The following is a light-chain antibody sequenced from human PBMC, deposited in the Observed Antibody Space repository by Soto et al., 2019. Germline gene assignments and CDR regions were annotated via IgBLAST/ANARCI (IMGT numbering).Light chain of an antibody. Sequence: VLTQSPGTLSLSLGERATLSCRASQGVSSSYLAWYQQIPGRAPRLLIYDASSRATGIPDRFSGSGSGTDFTLTISGLEPEDFALYYCQQYGSSPLTFGQGTRLEIK. CDR2: DAS. J-gene: IGKJ5*01. CDR1: QGVSSSY. CDR3: QQYGSSPLT. V-gene: IGKV3-20*01.